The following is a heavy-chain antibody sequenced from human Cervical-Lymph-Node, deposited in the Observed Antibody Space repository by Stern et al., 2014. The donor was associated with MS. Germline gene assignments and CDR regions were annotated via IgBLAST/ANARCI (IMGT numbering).Heavy chain of an antibody. V-gene: IGHV3-48*04. CDR1: GFSFSDYG. CDR3: VRDRGNSEGFDY. D-gene: IGHD2-21*01. J-gene: IGHJ4*02. CDR2: ITRSSRTI. Sequence: EVQLAESGGGLVQPGGSLRLSCEASGFSFSDYGMNLVRQVPGKGLEWISYITRSSRTINYADSVKGRYTNSRDNARNSLYLQMNSLRVDDAAVYYCVRDRGNSEGFDYWGQGTLVTVSS.